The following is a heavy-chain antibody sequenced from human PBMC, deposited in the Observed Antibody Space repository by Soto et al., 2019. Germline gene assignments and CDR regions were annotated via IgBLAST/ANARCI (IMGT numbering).Heavy chain of an antibody. Sequence: QLQLQESGSGLVRPSQTLSLTCAVSGGSISSGGYSWNWIRQPPVKGLEWIGYIYHSGSTLYNPSLKSRVTISVDKSKNQCSLKLTSVTAADTAVYYCARDHLEGNWFDPWGQGTLVTVSS. CDR2: IYHSGST. J-gene: IGHJ5*02. CDR1: GGSISSGGYS. V-gene: IGHV4-30-2*01. CDR3: ARDHLEGNWFDP.